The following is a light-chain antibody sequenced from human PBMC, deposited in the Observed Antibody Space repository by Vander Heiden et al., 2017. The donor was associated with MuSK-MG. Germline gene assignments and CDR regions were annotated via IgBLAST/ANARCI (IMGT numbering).Light chain of an antibody. Sequence: SYELTQPLSVSVALGQTATITCGGNNIRVKSVHWYQQKPGQAPVLVIYRDTSRPSGIPERLSGSNSGNTATLTITRAQAGDEAVYYCQVWDSSTYVFGSGTKVTVL. CDR1: NIRVKS. CDR3: QVWDSSTYV. CDR2: RDT. J-gene: IGLJ1*01. V-gene: IGLV3-9*01.